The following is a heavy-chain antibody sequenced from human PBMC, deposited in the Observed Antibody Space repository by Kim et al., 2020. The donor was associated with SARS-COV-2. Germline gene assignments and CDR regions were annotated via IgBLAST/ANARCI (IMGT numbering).Heavy chain of an antibody. Sequence: GESLKISCKGSGYSFTSYWISWVRQMPGKGLEWMGRIDPSDSYTNYSPSFQGHVTISADKSISTVYLQWSSLKASDTAMYYCASLGEGVVPAAKRDYWGQGTLVTVSS. V-gene: IGHV5-10-1*01. D-gene: IGHD2-2*01. J-gene: IGHJ4*02. CDR1: GYSFTSYW. CDR3: ASLGEGVVPAAKRDY. CDR2: IDPSDSYT.